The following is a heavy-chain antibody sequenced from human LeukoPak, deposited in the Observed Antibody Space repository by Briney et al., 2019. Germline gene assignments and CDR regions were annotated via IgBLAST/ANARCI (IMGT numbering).Heavy chain of an antibody. J-gene: IGHJ5*02. CDR3: ARLGDYDYAWGSYRYNWFDP. V-gene: IGHV5-51*01. CDR1: GYSFTSYW. CDR2: IYPGDSDT. D-gene: IGHD3-16*02. Sequence: GESLKISCKGSGYSFTSYWIGWVRQMPGKGLEWMGIIYPGDSDTRYSPSFQGQVTISADKSISTAYLQWGSLKASDTAMYYCARLGDYDYAWGSYRYNWFDPWGQGTLVTVSS.